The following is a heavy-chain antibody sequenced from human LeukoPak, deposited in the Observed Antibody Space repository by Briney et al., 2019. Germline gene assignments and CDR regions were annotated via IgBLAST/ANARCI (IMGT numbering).Heavy chain of an antibody. D-gene: IGHD6-6*01. CDR1: GFTFSSYS. Sequence: GGSLRLSCAASGFTFSSYSMNWVRQAPGKGLEWVSSISSGSSYIYYADYADSVKARFTLSRDNAKNSLFLQMNSLRVEDTAVYYCASFSSSGFDYWGQGTLVTVSS. CDR2: ISSGSSYI. CDR3: ASFSSSGFDY. J-gene: IGHJ4*02. V-gene: IGHV3-21*01.